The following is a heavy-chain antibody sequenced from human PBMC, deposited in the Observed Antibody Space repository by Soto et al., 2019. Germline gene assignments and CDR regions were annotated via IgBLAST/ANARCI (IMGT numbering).Heavy chain of an antibody. J-gene: IGHJ3*02. CDR2: IYYSGST. CDR3: ARGSFETVTPEAFDI. Sequence: SETLSLTCTVSGGSISSSSYYWGWIRQPPGKGLEWIGSIYYSGSTYYNPSLKSRVTISVDTSKNQFSLKLGSVTAADTAVYYCARGSFETVTPEAFDIWGQGTMVTVSS. V-gene: IGHV4-39*01. CDR1: GGSISSSSYY. D-gene: IGHD4-17*01.